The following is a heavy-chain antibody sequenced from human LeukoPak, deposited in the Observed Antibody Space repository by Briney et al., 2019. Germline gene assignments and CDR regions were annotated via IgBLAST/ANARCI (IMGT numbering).Heavy chain of an antibody. CDR1: GGSISSYY. D-gene: IGHD5-12*01. CDR2: IYYSGST. CDR3: ARNSGYDLRYFDY. Sequence: PSETLSLTCTVSGGSISSYYWSWIRQPPGKGLEWIGYIYYSGSTNYNPSLKSRVTISVDTSKNQFSLKLSSVTAADTAVYYCARNSGYDLRYFDYWGQGTLVTVSS. V-gene: IGHV4-59*01. J-gene: IGHJ4*02.